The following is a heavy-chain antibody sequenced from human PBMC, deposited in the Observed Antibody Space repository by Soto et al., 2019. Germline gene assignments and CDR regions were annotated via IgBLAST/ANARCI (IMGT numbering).Heavy chain of an antibody. V-gene: IGHV4-59*08. Sequence: PSETLSLTCTVSGGSISSHCWSWIRQAPGKGLEWLGYIYYSGTTNYNPSLESRVTISVDTSKNQFSLKVSSGTAADTAVYYCARLGDYCSSTSCDGYYGMDVWGQETMVTVSS. CDR1: GGSISSHC. D-gene: IGHD2-2*01. CDR2: IYYSGTT. CDR3: ARLGDYCSSTSCDGYYGMDV. J-gene: IGHJ6*02.